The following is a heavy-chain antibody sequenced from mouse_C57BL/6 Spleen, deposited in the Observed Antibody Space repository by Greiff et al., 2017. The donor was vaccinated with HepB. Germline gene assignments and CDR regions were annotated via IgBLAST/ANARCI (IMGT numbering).Heavy chain of an antibody. CDR1: GYTFTSYW. D-gene: IGHD4-1*01. Sequence: QVQLQQPGAELVRPGSSVKLSCKASGYTFTSYWMDWVKQRPGQGLEWIGNIYPSDSETHYNQKFKDKATLTVDKSSSTAYMQLSSLTSEDSAVYYCARRWDGRYFDYWGQGTTLTVSS. CDR3: ARRWDGRYFDY. CDR2: IYPSDSET. V-gene: IGHV1-61*01. J-gene: IGHJ2*01.